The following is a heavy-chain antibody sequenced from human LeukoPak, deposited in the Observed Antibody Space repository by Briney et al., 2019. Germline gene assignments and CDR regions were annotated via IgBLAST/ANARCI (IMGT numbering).Heavy chain of an antibody. D-gene: IGHD6-19*01. CDR3: AREGAGSGWLDF. CDR2: INPNTGDT. V-gene: IGHV1-2*02. Sequence: GASVKVSFKASGYPFIDYYLHWVRQAPGQGLEWMGCINPNTGDTNSAQNFQGRVTMTRDTSITTAYMELSRLRSDDTAVYFCAREGAGSGWLDFWGQGTLVTVSS. CDR1: GYPFIDYY. J-gene: IGHJ4*02.